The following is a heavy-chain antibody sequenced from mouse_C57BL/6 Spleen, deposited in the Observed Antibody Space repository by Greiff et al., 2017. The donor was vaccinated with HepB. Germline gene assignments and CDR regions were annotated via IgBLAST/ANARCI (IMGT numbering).Heavy chain of an antibody. J-gene: IGHJ1*03. CDR1: GYTFTDYY. CDR2: INPNNGGT. V-gene: IGHV1-26*01. D-gene: IGHD1-1*01. CDR3: ARGGVITTVVATHWYFDV. Sequence: EVQLQQSGPELVKPGASVKISCKASGYTFTDYYMNWVKQSHGKSLEWIGDINPNNGGTSYNQKFKGKATLTVDKSSSTAYMELRSLTSEDSAVYDCARGGVITTVVATHWYFDVWGTGTTVTVSS.